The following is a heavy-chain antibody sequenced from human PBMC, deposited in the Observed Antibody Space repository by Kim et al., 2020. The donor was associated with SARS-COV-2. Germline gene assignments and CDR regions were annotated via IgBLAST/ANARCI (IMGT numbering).Heavy chain of an antibody. V-gene: IGHV4-39*01. J-gene: IGHJ6*02. D-gene: IGHD3-22*01. CDR1: GGSISSSSYY. CDR2: IYYSGST. CDR3: ARIGDSSGYYYVGYYYYYGMDV. Sequence: SETLSLTCTVSGGSISSSSYYWGWIRQPPGKGLEWIGSIYYSGSTYYNPSLKSRVTISVDTSKNQFSLKLSSVTAADTAVYYCARIGDSSGYYYVGYYYYYGMDVWGQGTTVTVS.